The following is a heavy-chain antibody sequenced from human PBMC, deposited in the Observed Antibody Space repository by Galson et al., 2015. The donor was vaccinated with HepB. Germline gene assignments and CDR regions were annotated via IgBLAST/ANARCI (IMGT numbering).Heavy chain of an antibody. CDR3: ATAIHGANSWNQ. D-gene: IGHD1-1*01. J-gene: IGHJ1*01. V-gene: IGHV5-51*01. Sequence: QSGAEVKEPGESLRISCKASGYTFNGYWIGWVRQMPGKGLEWMGFIYFGGSDTRYSPSFQGHATISADKYINTAYLRWSSLEASDTAIYYCATAIHGANSWNQWGQGTLVTVSS. CDR1: GYTFNGYW. CDR2: IYFGGSDT.